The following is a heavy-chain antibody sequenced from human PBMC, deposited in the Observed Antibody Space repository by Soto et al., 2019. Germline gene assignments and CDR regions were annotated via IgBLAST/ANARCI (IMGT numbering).Heavy chain of an antibody. J-gene: IGHJ4*02. CDR1: RFSLSDYY. CDR3: ARSSHWGYFFDI. CDR2: SSSTTSYT. V-gene: IGHV3-11*06. D-gene: IGHD7-27*01. Sequence: PGGSLRLSCAASRFSLSDYYMSWIRHAPGRGLEWVAYSSSTTSYTNYADSVKGRFTILRDNAKNSLYLQMKSLRAEDTAVYYCARSSHWGYFFDIWGQGAVVTVAS.